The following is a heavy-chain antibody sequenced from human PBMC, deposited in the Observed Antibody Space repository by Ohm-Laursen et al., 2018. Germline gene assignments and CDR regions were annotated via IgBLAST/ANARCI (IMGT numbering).Heavy chain of an antibody. CDR3: ARDHGSGLYYYYGMDV. CDR2: ISAYNGNT. J-gene: IGHJ6*02. Sequence: GASVKVSCKASGYTFTSYGISWVRQAPGQGLEWMGWISAYNGNTNYAQKLRGRVTMTTDTSTSTAYMELRSLRSDDTAVYYCARDHGSGLYYYYGMDVWGQGTTVTVSS. V-gene: IGHV1-18*01. D-gene: IGHD3-10*01. CDR1: GYTFTSYG.